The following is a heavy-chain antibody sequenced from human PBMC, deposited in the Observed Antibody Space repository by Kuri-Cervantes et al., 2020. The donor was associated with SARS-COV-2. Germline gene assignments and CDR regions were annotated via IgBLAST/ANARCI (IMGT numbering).Heavy chain of an antibody. Sequence: SETLSLTCGVSGGSISSVGYSWNWIRQPPGKGLEWIGYIYHSGATLYNPSVKSRVTMSIDKSKNQFSLKLRSVTAADTAVYYCARDRYFDYLRVNFFDCWGQGSLVTVSS. CDR1: GGSISSVGYS. V-gene: IGHV4-30-2*01. D-gene: IGHD3-9*01. CDR2: IYHSGAT. J-gene: IGHJ4*02. CDR3: ARDRYFDYLRVNFFDC.